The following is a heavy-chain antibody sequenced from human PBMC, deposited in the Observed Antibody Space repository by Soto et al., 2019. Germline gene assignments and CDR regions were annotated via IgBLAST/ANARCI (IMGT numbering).Heavy chain of an antibody. J-gene: IGHJ4*02. CDR2: ISYDGSDK. Sequence: QVQLVESGGGVVQPGRSLRLSCAASGFTFSSYAMHWVRQAPGKGLEWVAVISYDGSDKYYADSVKGRFTISRDNSKNTLHLQMNSLRAEDTAVYYCAKALGELSPESYDYWGQGTLITVSS. V-gene: IGHV3-30*18. D-gene: IGHD3-16*02. CDR1: GFTFSSYA. CDR3: AKALGELSPESYDY.